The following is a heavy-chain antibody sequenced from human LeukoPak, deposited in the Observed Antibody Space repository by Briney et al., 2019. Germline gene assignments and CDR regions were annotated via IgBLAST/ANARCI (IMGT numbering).Heavy chain of an antibody. D-gene: IGHD6-13*01. Sequence: PGGSLRLSCSASGFTFSSYAMHWVRQAPGRGLEYVSAISNNGGNTYYADSVKGRFTFSRDNSKNTVYLHMSSLRAEDTAAYYCVKGAGPNYYYYYGLDVWGQGTTVTVSS. V-gene: IGHV3-64D*06. CDR3: VKGAGPNYYYYYGLDV. J-gene: IGHJ6*02. CDR1: GFTFSSYA. CDR2: ISNNGGNT.